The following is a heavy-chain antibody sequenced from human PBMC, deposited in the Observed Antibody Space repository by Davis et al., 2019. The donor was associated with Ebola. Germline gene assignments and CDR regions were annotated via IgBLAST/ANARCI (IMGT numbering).Heavy chain of an antibody. Sequence: AASVKVSCKASGGTFSSYAISWVRQAPGQGLEWMGRIIPILGIANYAQKFQGRVTITADKSTSTAYMELSSLRSEDTAVYYCARDEVTIFGVAYKGEYYYYYGMDVWGHGTTVTVSS. D-gene: IGHD3-3*01. V-gene: IGHV1-69*04. J-gene: IGHJ6*02. CDR1: GGTFSSYA. CDR2: IIPILGIA. CDR3: ARDEVTIFGVAYKGEYYYYYGMDV.